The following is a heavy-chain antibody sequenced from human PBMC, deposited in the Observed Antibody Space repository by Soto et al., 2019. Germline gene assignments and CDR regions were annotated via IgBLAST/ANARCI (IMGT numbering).Heavy chain of an antibody. J-gene: IGHJ6*03. V-gene: IGHV1-69*08. CDR1: GGTFSSYT. D-gene: IGHD1-7*01. Sequence: QVQLVQSGAEVKKPGSSVKVSCKASGGTFSSYTISWVRQAPGQGLEWMGRIIPILGIANYAQKFQGRVTITADKSTSTAYMELSSLRSEDTAVYYCARDWPNWNYLLGPYYYYMDVWGKGTTVTVSS. CDR2: IIPILGIA. CDR3: ARDWPNWNYLLGPYYYYMDV.